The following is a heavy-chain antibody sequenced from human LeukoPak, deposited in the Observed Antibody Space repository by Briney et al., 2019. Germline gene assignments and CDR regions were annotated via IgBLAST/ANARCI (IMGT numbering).Heavy chain of an antibody. V-gene: IGHV4-59*01. CDR2: IGST. CDR3: ARGGGWLVQH. J-gene: IGHJ1*01. Sequence: SETLSLTCTVSGGSISTSYWSWIRQFPGKGLEWIGYIGSTNYNPSLKSRVTISLDTSKNQFSLNLSSVAAADTAVYDCARGGGWLVQHWGQGTLVTVSS. D-gene: IGHD6-19*01. CDR1: GGSISTSY.